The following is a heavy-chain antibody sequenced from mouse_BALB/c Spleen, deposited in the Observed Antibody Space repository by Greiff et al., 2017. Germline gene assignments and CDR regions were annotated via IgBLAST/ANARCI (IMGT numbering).Heavy chain of an antibody. Sequence: EVKLMESGPGLVKPSQSLSLTCTVTGYSITSDYAWNWIRQFPGNKLEWMGYISYSGSTSYNPSLKSRISITRDTSKNQFFLQLNSVTTEDTATYYCARGDYGSGYYFDYWGQGTTLTVSS. V-gene: IGHV3-2*02. J-gene: IGHJ2*01. CDR2: ISYSGST. D-gene: IGHD1-1*01. CDR1: GYSITSDYA. CDR3: ARGDYGSGYYFDY.